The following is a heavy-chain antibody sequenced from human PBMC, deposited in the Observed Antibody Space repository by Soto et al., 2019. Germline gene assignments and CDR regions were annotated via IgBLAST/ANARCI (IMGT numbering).Heavy chain of an antibody. V-gene: IGHV4-31*03. CDR2: IFHSGRT. CDR1: GDSVTSAGYH. CDR3: ARGLITIFGIGTLTPTSDGLDV. D-gene: IGHD3-3*01. J-gene: IGHJ6*02. Sequence: PSETLSLTCTVSGDSVTSAGYHWSWIRQHPGKGLEWIGYIFHSGRTYYNPSLGSRLSITEDTSKNQFFLELSSVTAADTAVYYCARGLITIFGIGTLTPTSDGLDVWGQGTTVTVSS.